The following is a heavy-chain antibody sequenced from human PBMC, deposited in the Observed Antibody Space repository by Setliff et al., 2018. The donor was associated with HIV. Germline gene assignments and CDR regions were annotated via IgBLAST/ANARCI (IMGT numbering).Heavy chain of an antibody. CDR3: ARGVRTGLQFLEWHYITYFDS. V-gene: IGHV4-38-2*01. J-gene: IGHJ4*02. CDR2: VNLPKTL. D-gene: IGHD3-3*01. CDR1: GYSLSSDYY. Sequence: PSETLSLTCAVSGYSLSSDYYWGWIRQPPGKGLEWIGEVNLPKTLNYNPSLESRITISVDTSKKQFSLDLSSVTAADTAIYFCARGVRTGLQFLEWHYITYFDSWGQGTLVTVSS.